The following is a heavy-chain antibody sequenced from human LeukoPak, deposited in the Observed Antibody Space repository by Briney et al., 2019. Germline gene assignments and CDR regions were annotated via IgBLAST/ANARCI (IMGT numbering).Heavy chain of an antibody. CDR1: GFTVSSSF. D-gene: IGHD5-12*01. J-gene: IGHJ3*02. V-gene: IGHV3-53*01. CDR3: ARGLVATMLDAFDI. CDR2: IYSGGST. Sequence: GSLRLSCAASGFTVSSSFVNWVRQAPGKGLEWVSVIYSGGSTYYADSVKGRFTISRDNSKNTLYLQINSLRAEDTAVYYCARGLVATMLDAFDIWGQGTMVTVSS.